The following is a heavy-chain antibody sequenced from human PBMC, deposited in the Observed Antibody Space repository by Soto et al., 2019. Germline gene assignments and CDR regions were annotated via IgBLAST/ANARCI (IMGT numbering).Heavy chain of an antibody. V-gene: IGHV1-69*06. J-gene: IGHJ6*02. D-gene: IGHD6-6*01. CDR1: GGTFSSYA. Sequence: QVQLMQSGAEVKKPGSSVKVSCKASGGTFSSYAISWVRQAPGQGLEWMGGIIPIFGTANYAQKFQGRVTITADKSTSTAYMELSSLRSEDTAVYYCASKNQYSSSYYYGMDVWGQGTTVTVSS. CDR2: IIPIFGTA. CDR3: ASKNQYSSSYYYGMDV.